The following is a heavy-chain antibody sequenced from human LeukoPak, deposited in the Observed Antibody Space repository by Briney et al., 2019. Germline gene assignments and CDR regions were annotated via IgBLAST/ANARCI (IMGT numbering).Heavy chain of an antibody. CDR2: ITSSSSSI. CDR3: VRNHRHWFDP. CDR1: GFTFSNAW. Sequence: GGSLRLSCAASGFTFSNAWMNWVRQAPGKGLEWVSSITSSSSSIYSADSVKGRLTISRDNAKNSLYLQMNSLKPEDTAVYYCVRNHRHWFDPWGQGTLVTVSS. J-gene: IGHJ5*02. V-gene: IGHV3-21*04.